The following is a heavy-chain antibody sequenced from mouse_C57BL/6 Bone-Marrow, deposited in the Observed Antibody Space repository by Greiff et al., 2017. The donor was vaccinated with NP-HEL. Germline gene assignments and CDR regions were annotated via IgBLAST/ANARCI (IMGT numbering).Heavy chain of an antibody. CDR3: ARSSFPWYFDV. V-gene: IGHV1-55*01. Sequence: QVHVKQPGAELVKPGASVKMSCKASGYTFTSYWITWVKQRPGQGLEWIGDIYPGSGSTNYNEKFKSKATLTVDTSSSTAYMQLSSLTSEDSAVYYCARSSFPWYFDVWGTGTTVTVSS. J-gene: IGHJ1*03. CDR1: GYTFTSYW. D-gene: IGHD1-1*01. CDR2: IYPGSGST.